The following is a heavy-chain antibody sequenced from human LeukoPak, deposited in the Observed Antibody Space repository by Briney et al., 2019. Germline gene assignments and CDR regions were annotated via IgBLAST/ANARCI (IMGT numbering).Heavy chain of an antibody. CDR3: ARSRGWKQRNWFDP. D-gene: IGHD6-19*01. J-gene: IGHJ5*02. Sequence: PSETLSLTCAVYGGSFSGYYWSWIRQPPGKGLEWIGEINHSGSTNYNPSLKSRVTISVDTSKNQFSLKLSSVTAADTAVYYCARSRGWKQRNWFDPWGQGTLVTVSS. V-gene: IGHV4-34*01. CDR2: INHSGST. CDR1: GGSFSGYY.